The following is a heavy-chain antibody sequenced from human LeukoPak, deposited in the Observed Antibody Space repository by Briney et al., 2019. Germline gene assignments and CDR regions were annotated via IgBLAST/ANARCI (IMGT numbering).Heavy chain of an antibody. D-gene: IGHD3-9*01. Sequence: SGGSLRLSCAASGFTFSSYWMSWVRQAPGKGLEWVANIKQDGSEKYYVDSVKGRFTISRDNAKNSLYLQMNSLRAEDTAVYYCARGGDNYDILTGDQPFDYWGQGTLVTVSS. CDR2: IKQDGSEK. CDR3: ARGGDNYDILTGDQPFDY. J-gene: IGHJ4*02. CDR1: GFTFSSYW. V-gene: IGHV3-7*01.